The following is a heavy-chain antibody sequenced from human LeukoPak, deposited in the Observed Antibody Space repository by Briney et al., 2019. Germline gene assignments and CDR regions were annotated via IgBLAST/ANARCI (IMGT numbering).Heavy chain of an antibody. D-gene: IGHD1-1*01. V-gene: IGHV5-51*01. J-gene: IGHJ4*02. CDR3: ARHETGPYFDY. CDR2: INPAGSET. CDR1: GSPFTNYW. Sequence: GESLKTSCKASGSPFTNYWIGWVRQMPGKGREWMGIINPAGSETRYSPSFKGQVSMSADKSITTAYLQWSSLKASDTAMYYCARHETGPYFDYWGQGTLVTVSS.